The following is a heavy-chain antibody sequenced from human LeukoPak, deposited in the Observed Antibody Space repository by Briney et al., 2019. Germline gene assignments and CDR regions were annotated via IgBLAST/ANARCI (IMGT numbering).Heavy chain of an antibody. V-gene: IGHV3-23*01. CDR1: GFTFSSYA. J-gene: IGHJ4*02. D-gene: IGHD5-24*01. CDR3: ARDAKQLPY. CDR2: ISSSGGST. Sequence: GGSLRLSCAASGFTFSSYAMSWVRQAPGRGLEWVSSISSSGGSTYYADSVKGRFTISRDTSKNTLYLQMNSLRPEDTAVYYCARDAKQLPYWGQGTLVTVSS.